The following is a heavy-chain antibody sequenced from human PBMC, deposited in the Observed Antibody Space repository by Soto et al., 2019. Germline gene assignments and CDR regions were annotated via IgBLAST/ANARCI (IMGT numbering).Heavy chain of an antibody. CDR2: ISGYNGNT. V-gene: IGHV1-18*04. CDR3: ARVDYDDSSGYYGY. J-gene: IGHJ4*02. Sequence: QVQLVQSGAEVKKPGASVKVSCKASGYTFTIYGISWVRQAPGQGLEWMGWISGYNGNTDYAQNLQVRGTLTTDASTSSVYMEPRSLRPDDTAVDYCARVDYDDSSGYYGYWGQGTLITVSS. CDR1: GYTFTIYG. D-gene: IGHD3-22*01.